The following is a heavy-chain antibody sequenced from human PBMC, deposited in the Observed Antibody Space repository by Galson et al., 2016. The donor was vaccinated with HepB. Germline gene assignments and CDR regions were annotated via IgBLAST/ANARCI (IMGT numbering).Heavy chain of an antibody. CDR2: ICPGDSDT. D-gene: IGHD6-13*01. V-gene: IGHV5-51*01. CDR3: ARTVSIAAAGGADY. CDR1: GYSFTTYW. Sequence: QSGAEVKKPGESLKISCKGSGYSFTTYWIGWVRQMPGKGLEWMGMICPGDSDTRYSPSFQGQVTVSADQSINTAYLQWSSLKASDTAMYYCARTVSIAAAGGADYWGQGTLVTVSS. J-gene: IGHJ4*02.